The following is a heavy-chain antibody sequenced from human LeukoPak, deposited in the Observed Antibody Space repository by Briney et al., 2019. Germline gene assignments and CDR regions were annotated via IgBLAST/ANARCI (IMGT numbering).Heavy chain of an antibody. J-gene: IGHJ6*03. V-gene: IGHV4-34*01. CDR3: ARRRHWGYMDV. CDR1: GGSFSGYY. Sequence: SETPSLTCAVYGGSFSGYYWSWIRQPPGKGLEWIGEINHSGSTNYNPSLKSRVTISVDTSKNQFSLKLSSVTAADTAVYYCARRRHWGYMDVWGKGTTVTISS. CDR2: INHSGST. D-gene: IGHD7-27*01.